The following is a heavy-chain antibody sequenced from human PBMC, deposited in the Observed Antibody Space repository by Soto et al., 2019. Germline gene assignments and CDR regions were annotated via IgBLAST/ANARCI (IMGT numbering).Heavy chain of an antibody. J-gene: IGHJ4*02. CDR1: GGTFSSYR. D-gene: IGHD6-13*01. Sequence: SVKVSCKASGGTFSSYRFNWVRQARGQGLEWLGGIVPIYRTADYARKFQGRVTITADESTRTVYMELSSLKSQDTALYYCARDSGAKLSSSWGQGTLVTVSS. V-gene: IGHV1-69*13. CDR2: IVPIYRTA. CDR3: ARDSGAKLSSS.